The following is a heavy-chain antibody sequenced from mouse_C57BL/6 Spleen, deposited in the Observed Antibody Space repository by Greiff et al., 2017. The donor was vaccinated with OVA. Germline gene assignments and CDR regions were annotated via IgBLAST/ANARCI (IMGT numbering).Heavy chain of an antibody. CDR3: ARDDYDGFAWFAY. J-gene: IGHJ3*01. CDR1: GFSLTSYG. V-gene: IGHV2-2*01. CDR2: IWSGGST. Sequence: VHLVESGPGLVQPSQSLSITCTVSGFSLTSYGVHWVRQSPGKGLEWLGVIWSGGSTDYNAAFISRLSISKDNSKSQVFFKMNSLQADDTAIYYCARDDYDGFAWFAYWGQGTLVTVSA. D-gene: IGHD2-4*01.